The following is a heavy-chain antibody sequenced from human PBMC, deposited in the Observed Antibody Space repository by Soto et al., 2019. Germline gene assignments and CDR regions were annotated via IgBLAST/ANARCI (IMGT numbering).Heavy chain of an antibody. Sequence: PGGSLRLSCAASGFTFSSYGMHWVRQAPGKGLEWVAVIWYDGSNKYYADSVKGRFTISRDNSKNTLYLQMNSLRAEDTAVYYCARGYGSSAPYFDYWGQGTLVTVS. CDR2: IWYDGSNK. J-gene: IGHJ4*02. CDR1: GFTFSSYG. D-gene: IGHD6-6*01. CDR3: ARGYGSSAPYFDY. V-gene: IGHV3-33*01.